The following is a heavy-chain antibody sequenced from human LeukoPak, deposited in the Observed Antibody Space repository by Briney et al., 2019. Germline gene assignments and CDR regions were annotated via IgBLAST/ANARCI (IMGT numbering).Heavy chain of an antibody. J-gene: IGHJ4*02. CDR1: GLITAVQG. V-gene: IGHV1-18*01. CDR3: AKDVTRRYMDY. Sequence: ASVRVSCRASGLITAVQGTGWVGQAPGQGLEWMGWISSNTGDTVYAQNVQGRVTMTTDTSTSTAYMDLTSLKSDDTALYYCAKDVTRRYMDYWGQGTLVTVSS. CDR2: ISSNTGDT.